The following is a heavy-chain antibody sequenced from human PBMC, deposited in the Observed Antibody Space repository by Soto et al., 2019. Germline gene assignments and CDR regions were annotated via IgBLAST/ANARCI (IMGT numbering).Heavy chain of an antibody. Sequence: QVQLQESGPGLVKPSQTLSLTCTVSGGSISSGGYYWSWIGQHPGKGLEWIGYIYYSGSTYYNPSLKSRVTISVDTSKNQFSLKLSSVTAADTAVYYCARGSVVAATLFDYWGQGTLVTVSS. D-gene: IGHD2-15*01. CDR2: IYYSGST. CDR3: ARGSVVAATLFDY. CDR1: GGSISSGGYY. V-gene: IGHV4-31*03. J-gene: IGHJ4*02.